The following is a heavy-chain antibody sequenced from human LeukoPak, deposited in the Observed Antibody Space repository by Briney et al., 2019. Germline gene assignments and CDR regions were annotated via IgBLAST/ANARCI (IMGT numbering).Heavy chain of an antibody. J-gene: IGHJ3*02. CDR1: GGSISSGSYY. CDR2: IYTSGST. V-gene: IGHV4-61*02. D-gene: IGHD3-22*01. Sequence: SQTLSLTCTVSGGSISSGSYYWSWTRQPAGKGLEWIGRIYTSGSTNYNPSLKSRVTISVDTSKNQFSLKLSSVTAADTAVYYCARGTMTDAFDIWGQGTMVTVSS. CDR3: ARGTMTDAFDI.